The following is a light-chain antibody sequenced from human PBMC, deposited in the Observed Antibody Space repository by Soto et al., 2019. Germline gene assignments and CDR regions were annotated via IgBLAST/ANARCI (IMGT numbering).Light chain of an antibody. V-gene: IGKV1-5*01. J-gene: IGKJ4*01. CDR2: DAS. CDR3: QQLNSYPLT. Sequence: DIQMTQSPSTLSAFVGDRVTITCRASQSVNSWLAWYQQRPGKAPKLLIYDASTLESGVPSRFSGSGSGTEFTLTISSLQPEDFATYYCQQLNSYPLTFGGGTKVDIK. CDR1: QSVNSW.